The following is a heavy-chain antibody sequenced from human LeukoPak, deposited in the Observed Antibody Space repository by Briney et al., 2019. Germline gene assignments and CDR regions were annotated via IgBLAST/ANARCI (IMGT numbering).Heavy chain of an antibody. CDR3: AGGASEYSSSGDFAC. V-gene: IGHV3-48*01. CDR2: ISSSSSTI. J-gene: IGHJ4*02. CDR1: GFTFSTYS. D-gene: IGHD6-6*01. Sequence: PGGSLRLSCAASGFTFSTYSMNWVRQAPGKGLEWVSYISSSSSTIYYADSVKGRFTISRDNAKNSLYLQMSSLSADDTAVYYCAGGASEYSSSGDFACWGQGTLVTVSS.